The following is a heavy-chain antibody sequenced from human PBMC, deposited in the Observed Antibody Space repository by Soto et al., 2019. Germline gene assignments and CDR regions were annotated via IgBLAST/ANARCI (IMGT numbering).Heavy chain of an antibody. V-gene: IGHV3-30*18. J-gene: IGHJ4*02. Sequence: QVQLVESGGGVVQPGRSLRLSCAASGFTFSSYGMHWVRQAPGKGLEWVAVISYDGSNKYYADSVKGRFTISRDNSKNTLYLKMNSLRAEDTAVYYCAKDEDPLYFWSVLSAYYFDYWGQGTLVTVSS. D-gene: IGHD3-3*01. CDR3: AKDEDPLYFWSVLSAYYFDY. CDR1: GFTFSSYG. CDR2: ISYDGSNK.